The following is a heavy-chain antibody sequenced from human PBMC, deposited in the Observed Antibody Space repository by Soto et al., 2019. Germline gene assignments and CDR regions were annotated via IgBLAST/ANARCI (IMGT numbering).Heavy chain of an antibody. D-gene: IGHD3-9*01. CDR2: IYYTGKT. CDR3: ARIILTVYYGLDP. V-gene: IGHV4-59*01. Sequence: QVQLQESGPGLVKPSETLSLNCSVSGDSLTSYYWTWVRQPPGKGLEWIGYIYYTGKTNYNPSLKSRVTISMDLSKNQFSLELRSLTAADTAVYYWARIILTVYYGLDPWGQGTLGIVSA. J-gene: IGHJ5*02. CDR1: GDSLTSYY.